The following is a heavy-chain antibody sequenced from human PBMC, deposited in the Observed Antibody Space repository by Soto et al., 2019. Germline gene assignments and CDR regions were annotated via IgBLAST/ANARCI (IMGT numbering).Heavy chain of an antibody. Sequence: GGSLRLSCAASGFTFSSYGMHWVRQAPGKGLEWVAVISYDGSNKYYADSVKGRFTISRDNSKNTLYLQMNSLRAEDTAVYYCAKDRQPITMVRGVLDYWGQGTLVTVPS. CDR2: ISYDGSNK. D-gene: IGHD3-10*01. J-gene: IGHJ4*02. V-gene: IGHV3-30*18. CDR1: GFTFSSYG. CDR3: AKDRQPITMVRGVLDY.